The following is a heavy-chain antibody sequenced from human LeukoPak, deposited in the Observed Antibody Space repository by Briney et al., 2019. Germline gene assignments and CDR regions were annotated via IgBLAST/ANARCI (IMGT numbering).Heavy chain of an antibody. CDR2: ISSSGSSI. D-gene: IGHD2-2*01. CDR3: AKFTREYCSSASCPNWFDP. CDR1: GFTFSSYE. J-gene: IGHJ5*02. V-gene: IGHV3-48*03. Sequence: GGSLRLSCAASGFTFSSYEMNWVRQAPGKGLEWVSYISSSGSSIYYADSVKGRFTISRDNAKNSLYLQMNSLRAEDTAVYYCAKFTREYCSSASCPNWFDPWGQGTQVTVSS.